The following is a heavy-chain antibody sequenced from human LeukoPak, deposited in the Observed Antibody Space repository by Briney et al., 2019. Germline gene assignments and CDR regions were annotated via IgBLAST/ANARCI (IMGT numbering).Heavy chain of an antibody. V-gene: IGHV3-74*01. CDR2: INSDGSWT. CDR3: VSFYDAY. J-gene: IGHJ4*02. Sequence: GGSLRLSCAASGNYWMHWVRQAPGKGLVWVSHINSDGSWTSYADSVKGRFTISKDNAKNTVYLQMNNLRAEDTAVYYCVSFYDAYWGRGTLVTVSS. CDR1: GNYW. D-gene: IGHD2/OR15-2a*01.